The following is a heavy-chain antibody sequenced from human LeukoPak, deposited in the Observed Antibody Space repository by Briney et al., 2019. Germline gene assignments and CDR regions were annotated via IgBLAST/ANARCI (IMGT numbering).Heavy chain of an antibody. D-gene: IGHD3-3*01. J-gene: IGHJ5*02. CDR1: GGSISSSSYY. V-gene: IGHV4-61*01. Sequence: SETLSLTCTVSGGSISSSSYYWSRIRQPPGKGLEWIGYIYYSGSTNYNPSLKSRVTISVDTSKNQFSLKLSSVTAADTAVYYCARDSPRQAFWSGITGFDPWGQGTLVTVSS. CDR3: ARDSPRQAFWSGITGFDP. CDR2: IYYSGST.